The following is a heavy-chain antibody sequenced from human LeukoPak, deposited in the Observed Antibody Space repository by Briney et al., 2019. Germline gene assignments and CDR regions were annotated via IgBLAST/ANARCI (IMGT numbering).Heavy chain of an antibody. D-gene: IGHD5-18*01. CDR1: GFTVSYNY. Sequence: PGESLRLSCAASGFTVSYNYMNWGRQAPGTGLEWVSVVYSGGSTYYADSVKGRFTISRDNSKNTVYLQMNSLRAEDTAVYFCASGGSYGLLDYWGQGTLVTVSS. V-gene: IGHV3-53*01. CDR3: ASGGSYGLLDY. J-gene: IGHJ4*02. CDR2: VYSGGST.